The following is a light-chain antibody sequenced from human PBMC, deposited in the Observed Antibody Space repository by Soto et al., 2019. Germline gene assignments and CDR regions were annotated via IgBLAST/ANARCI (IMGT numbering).Light chain of an antibody. J-gene: IGLJ1*01. Sequence: QSVLTQPASVSGSPGQSITISCTGTSSDVGGYSYVSWYQHHPGKAPKLLIYEVSNRPSGISNRFSGSKSGNTASLTISGLQAEDEADYYCSSYTSSTTLNYVFGTGTKVTDL. CDR2: EVS. V-gene: IGLV2-14*01. CDR3: SSYTSSTTLNYV. CDR1: SSDVGGYSY.